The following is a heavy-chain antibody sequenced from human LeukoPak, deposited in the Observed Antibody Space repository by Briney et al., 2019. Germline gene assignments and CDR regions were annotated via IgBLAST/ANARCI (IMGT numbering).Heavy chain of an antibody. V-gene: IGHV4-39*01. CDR1: GVSFSGGAYY. CDR2: IYYSGST. J-gene: IGHJ4*02. D-gene: IGHD6-19*01. CDR3: ARQVYSSGPYLDY. Sequence: SETLSLTCTVSGVSFSGGAYYWDWIRQPPGKGLEWIASIYYSGSTYYNPSLKSRVTISVDTSKNQFSLTLSSVIAADTAVYYCARQVYSSGPYLDYWGQGTLVTVSS.